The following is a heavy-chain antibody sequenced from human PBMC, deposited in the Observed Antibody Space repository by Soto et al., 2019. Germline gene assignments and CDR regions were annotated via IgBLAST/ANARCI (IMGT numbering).Heavy chain of an antibody. CDR2: MSYDGNKE. V-gene: IGHV3-30*18. CDR1: GFTLSSYG. J-gene: IGHJ4*02. Sequence: QVQLVESGGGVVQPGRSLRLSCAVSGFTLSSYGIHWVRQAPGKGLEWVAFMSYDGNKEYYADSVKGRFTISRDNSKNTLYLQMDSLRADDTAMYYCAKGLSVIQEWIIDGHWGQGTQVTVSS. CDR3: AKGLSVIQEWIIDGH. D-gene: IGHD5-18*01.